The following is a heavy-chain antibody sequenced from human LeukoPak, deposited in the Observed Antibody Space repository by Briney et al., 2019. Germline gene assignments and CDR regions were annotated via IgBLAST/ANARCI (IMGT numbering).Heavy chain of an antibody. CDR2: INHSGST. CDR1: GGSFSGYY. CDR3: ASSGAGKWFDP. D-gene: IGHD3-10*01. J-gene: IGHJ5*02. Sequence: SETLSLTCAVYGGSFSGYYWSWIRQPPGKGLEWIGEINHSGSTNYNPSLKSRVTISVDTSKNQFSLKLSSVTAADTAVYYCASSGAGKWFDPWGQGTLVTVSS. V-gene: IGHV4-34*01.